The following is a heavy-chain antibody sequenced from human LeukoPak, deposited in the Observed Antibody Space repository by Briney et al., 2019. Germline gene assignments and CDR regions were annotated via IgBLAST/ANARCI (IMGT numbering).Heavy chain of an antibody. V-gene: IGHV1-2*02. D-gene: IGHD2-2*03. J-gene: IGHJ1*01. CDR1: GYTFIAYY. CDR3: ARDGYCRGSSCPFQH. Sequence: EASVKVSCKASGYTFIAYYMFWVRQAPGQGLEWMGWINPNSGATGHAQKFQGRVTMTRDTSISTSYMEVTGLRSDDTAVYFCARDGYCRGSSCPFQHWGQGTMVTVSS. CDR2: INPNSGAT.